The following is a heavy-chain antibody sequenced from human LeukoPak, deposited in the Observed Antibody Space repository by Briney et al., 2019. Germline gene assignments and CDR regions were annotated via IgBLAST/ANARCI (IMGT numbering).Heavy chain of an antibody. D-gene: IGHD2-21*01. J-gene: IGHJ4*02. V-gene: IGHV5-10-1*01. CDR3: ARLDRLIVAVRSDY. Sequence: GESLKISCKGSGYSFTSYRISWVRQMPGKGLEWMGRIDPGDSYTNYSPSFQGHVTISADKSISTAYLQWSSLRASDTAMYYCARLDRLIVAVRSDYWGQGTLVTVSS. CDR1: GYSFTSYR. CDR2: IDPGDSYT.